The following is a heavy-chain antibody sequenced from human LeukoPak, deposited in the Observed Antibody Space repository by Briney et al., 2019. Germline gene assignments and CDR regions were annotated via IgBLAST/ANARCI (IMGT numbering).Heavy chain of an antibody. Sequence: SETLSLTCTVSGGSMSSYYWSWIRQPPGKGLEWIGYIYYSGSTNYNPSLKSRVTISVDTSKNQFSLKLSSVTAADTAVYYCAILHATYSSSWYLLDYWGQGTLVTVSS. CDR1: GGSMSSYY. CDR3: AILHATYSSSWYLLDY. D-gene: IGHD6-13*01. J-gene: IGHJ4*02. V-gene: IGHV4-59*12. CDR2: IYYSGST.